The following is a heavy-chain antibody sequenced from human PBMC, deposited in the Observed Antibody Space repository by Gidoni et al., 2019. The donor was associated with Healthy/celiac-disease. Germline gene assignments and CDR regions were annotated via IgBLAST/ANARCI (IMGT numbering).Heavy chain of an antibody. J-gene: IGHJ6*02. CDR2: INPSGGST. D-gene: IGHD3-3*01. CDR1: GYTFTSYY. CDR3: ARPHTTTTDYDFWADLGMDV. Sequence: QVQLVQSGAEVKKPGASVKVSCKASGYTFTSYYMHWVRQAPEQGLEWMGIINPSGGSTSYAQKFQGRVTMTRDPSTSTVYMELSSLRSEDTAVYYCARPHTTTTDYDFWADLGMDVWGQGTTVTVSS. V-gene: IGHV1-46*01.